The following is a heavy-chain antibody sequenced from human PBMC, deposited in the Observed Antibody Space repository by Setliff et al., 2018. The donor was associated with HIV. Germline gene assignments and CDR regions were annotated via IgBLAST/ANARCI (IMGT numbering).Heavy chain of an antibody. Sequence: LSLTCTVSGGSISSYYWSWIRQPPGKGLEWIGYIYYSGSTNYNPSLKSRVTISVDTSKNQFSLKPSSVTAADTAVYYCARQITMVRGVYQPYYYYYMDVWGKGTTVTVSS. CDR3: ARQITMVRGVYQPYYYYYMDV. CDR1: GGSISSYY. D-gene: IGHD3-10*01. CDR2: IYYSGST. J-gene: IGHJ6*03. V-gene: IGHV4-59*08.